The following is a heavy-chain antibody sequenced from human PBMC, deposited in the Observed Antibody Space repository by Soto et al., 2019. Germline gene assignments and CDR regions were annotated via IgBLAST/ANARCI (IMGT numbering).Heavy chain of an antibody. Sequence: EVQLVEPGGGLAKPGGSLRLSCAASGFIFSSYSMNWVRQAPGKGLEWVSFISSSSSYIYYADSVKGRVTISRDNANNSLYLQMNSLRAEDTAVYYCARQGIAAAGTGWFDPCGQGTLVTVSS. D-gene: IGHD6-13*01. V-gene: IGHV3-21*01. J-gene: IGHJ5*02. CDR1: GFIFSSYS. CDR2: ISSSSSYI. CDR3: ARQGIAAAGTGWFDP.